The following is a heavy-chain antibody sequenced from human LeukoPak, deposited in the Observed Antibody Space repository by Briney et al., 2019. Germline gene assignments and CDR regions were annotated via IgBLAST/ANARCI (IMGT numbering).Heavy chain of an antibody. CDR2: IKRKTDGGTI. CDR3: TTYDNSACYSDY. J-gene: IGHJ4*02. V-gene: IGHV3-15*01. Sequence: GGSLRLSCAASGFTFSNAWMSWVRQAPGKGLEWVGRIKRKTDGGTIEYTAPVKGRFTISRDDSENTLYLQMNSLKAEDTAVYYCTTYDNSACYSDYWGQGTLVTVSS. CDR1: GFTFSNAW. D-gene: IGHD3-22*01.